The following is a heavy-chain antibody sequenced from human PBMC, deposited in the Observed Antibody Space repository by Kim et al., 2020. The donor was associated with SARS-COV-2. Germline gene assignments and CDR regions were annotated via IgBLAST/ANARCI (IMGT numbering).Heavy chain of an antibody. CDR3: ARRTYYYDSSGYYRYYFDY. CDR2: IYPGNSDT. V-gene: IGHV5-51*01. Sequence: GESLKISCKGSGYSFTSYWIGWVRQMPGKGLEWMGIIYPGNSDTRYSPSFQGQVTISADKSISTAYLQWSSLKASDTAMYYCARRTYYYDSSGYYRYYFDYWGQGTLVTVSS. CDR1: GYSFTSYW. J-gene: IGHJ4*02. D-gene: IGHD3-22*01.